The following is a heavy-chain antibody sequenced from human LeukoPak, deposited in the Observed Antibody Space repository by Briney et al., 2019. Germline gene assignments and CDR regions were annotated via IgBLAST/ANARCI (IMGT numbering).Heavy chain of an antibody. Sequence: SETLSLTCTVSGGSISCSSYYWGWIRQPPWKGLEWIGSIYYSGSTYYNPSLKSRVTISVDTSKSQFSLKLSSVTAADTAVYYCARHNQWDLHFDYWGQGTLVTVSS. CDR3: ARHNQWDLHFDY. J-gene: IGHJ4*02. D-gene: IGHD1-26*01. CDR1: GGSISCSSYY. V-gene: IGHV4-39*01. CDR2: IYYSGST.